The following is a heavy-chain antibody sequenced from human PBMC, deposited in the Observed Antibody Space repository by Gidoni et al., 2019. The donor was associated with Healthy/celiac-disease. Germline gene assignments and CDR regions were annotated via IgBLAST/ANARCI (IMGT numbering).Heavy chain of an antibody. CDR1: GFTFSRYA. D-gene: IGHD4-17*01. CDR2: ISYDGSNK. Sequence: VQLVESGGGVVQPGSSLRLSCAASGFTFSRYAMHWVRQAPGKGLEWVAVISYDGSNKYYADSVKGRFTIARDNSKNTLYLQMNSLRAEDTAVYYCARELRWRNYYYYGMDVWGQGTTVTVSS. V-gene: IGHV3-30*04. J-gene: IGHJ6*02. CDR3: ARELRWRNYYYYGMDV.